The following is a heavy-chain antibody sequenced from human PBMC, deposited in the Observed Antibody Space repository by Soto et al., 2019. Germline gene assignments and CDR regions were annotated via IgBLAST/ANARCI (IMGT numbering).Heavy chain of an antibody. CDR2: IIPILGIA. J-gene: IGHJ6*02. V-gene: IGHV1-69*08. CDR3: ARDGIAVVTQYYYHGMDV. D-gene: IGHD6-19*01. Sequence: QVQLVQSGAEVKKPGSSVKVSCKASGGTFSSYTISWVRQAPGQGLEWMGRIIPILGIANYAQKFQGRVTITADKSTSTAYMELSRLRSEDTAVYYCARDGIAVVTQYYYHGMDVWGQGTTVTVSS. CDR1: GGTFSSYT.